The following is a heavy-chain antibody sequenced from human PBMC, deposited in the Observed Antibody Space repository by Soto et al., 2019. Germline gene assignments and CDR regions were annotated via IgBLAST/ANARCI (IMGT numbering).Heavy chain of an antibody. CDR2: IYYSGST. Sequence: SETLSLTCTVSGGSISSGGYYWSWIRQHPGKGLEWIGYIYYSGSTYYNPSLKSRVTISVDTSKNQFSLKLSSVTAADTAVYYCAREDFWSDSYYGIDVWGQGTTVTV. J-gene: IGHJ6*02. CDR3: AREDFWSDSYYGIDV. D-gene: IGHD3-3*01. V-gene: IGHV4-31*03. CDR1: GGSISSGGYY.